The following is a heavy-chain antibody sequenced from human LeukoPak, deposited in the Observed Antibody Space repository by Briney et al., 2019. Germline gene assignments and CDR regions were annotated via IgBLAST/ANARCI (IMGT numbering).Heavy chain of an antibody. Sequence: ASVKVSCKASGYTFTTFAISWVRQAPGQGLEWMGWISDYNVNTYYAQKFQGRVSMTIDTSTSTAYMELRSLKSDDTAVYYCARDDSGYSSDWFPFDYWGQGTLVTVST. J-gene: IGHJ4*02. CDR1: GYTFTTFA. CDR2: ISDYNVNT. V-gene: IGHV1-18*01. D-gene: IGHD6-13*01. CDR3: ARDDSGYSSDWFPFDY.